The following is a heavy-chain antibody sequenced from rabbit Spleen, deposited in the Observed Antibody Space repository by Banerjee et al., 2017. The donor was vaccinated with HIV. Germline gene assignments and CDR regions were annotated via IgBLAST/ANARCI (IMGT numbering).Heavy chain of an antibody. CDR1: GFSFSSSYW. D-gene: IGHD8-1*01. J-gene: IGHJ4*01. Sequence: QEQLEESGGDLVKPEGSLTLTCTASGFSFSSSYWICWVRQAPGKGLEWIGYIYTGNGKTYYASWAKGRFTISKSSSTTVTLQMTSLTAADTATYFCARDAGTGDYIDVYFNLWGQGTLVTVS. CDR2: IYTGNGKT. CDR3: ARDAGTGDYIDVYFNL. V-gene: IGHV1S45*01.